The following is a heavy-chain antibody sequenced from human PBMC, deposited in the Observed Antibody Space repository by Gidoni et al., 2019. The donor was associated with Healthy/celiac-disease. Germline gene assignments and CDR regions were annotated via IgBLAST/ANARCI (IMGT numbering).Heavy chain of an antibody. CDR1: GGSFSGYY. Sequence: QVQLQQWGAGLLKPSETLSLTCAVYGGSFSGYYWSWIRQPQGKGLEWIGEINHSGSTNYNPSLKSRVTISVDTSKNQFSLKLSSVTAADTAVYYCARGPRHNTLRFLSERGGYLPFYRGFDYWGQGTLVTVSS. V-gene: IGHV4-34*01. J-gene: IGHJ4*02. D-gene: IGHD3-3*01. CDR3: ARGPRHNTLRFLSERGGYLPFYRGFDY. CDR2: INHSGST.